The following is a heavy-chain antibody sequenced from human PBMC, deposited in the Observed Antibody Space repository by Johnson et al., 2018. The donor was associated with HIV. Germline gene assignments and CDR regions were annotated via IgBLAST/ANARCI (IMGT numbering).Heavy chain of an antibody. CDR3: TRGLDYYDSTGFRSASFDI. Sequence: MQLVESGGGLVQPGGSLRLSCAASGFDFSSSWMHCVRQAPGKGLVWVSRIRNDGSVTTYADSVKGRFFISSDNSKNALYLQMNSLRAEDTAVYYCTRGLDYYDSTGFRSASFDIWGQGTMVTVSS. J-gene: IGHJ3*02. D-gene: IGHD3-22*01. V-gene: IGHV3-74*02. CDR1: GFDFSSSW. CDR2: IRNDGSVT.